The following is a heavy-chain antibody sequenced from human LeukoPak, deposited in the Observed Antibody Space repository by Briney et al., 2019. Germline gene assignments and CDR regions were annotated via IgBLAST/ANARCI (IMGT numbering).Heavy chain of an antibody. D-gene: IGHD1-26*01. V-gene: IGHV3-7*01. J-gene: IGHJ4*02. Sequence: GSLRLSCAASGFTFSSYWLSWVRQAPGKGLEWVASIEQDGSQKYYVDSVRGRFTISRDNAKNSVYLQTNSLRVEDTAVYYCARNSGSNPFDYRGQGTLVTVSS. CDR2: IEQDGSQK. CDR1: GFTFSSYW. CDR3: ARNSGSNPFDY.